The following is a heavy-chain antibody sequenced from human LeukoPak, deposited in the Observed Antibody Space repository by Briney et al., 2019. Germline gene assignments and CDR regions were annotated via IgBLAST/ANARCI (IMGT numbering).Heavy chain of an antibody. D-gene: IGHD3-22*01. J-gene: IGHJ1*01. CDR3: ARLKYYYDASGYRAEYFQH. CDR2: IYTSGST. CDR1: GNSISSGDNY. V-gene: IGHV4-61*02. Sequence: PSETLSLTCTVSGNSISSGDNYWSWIRQPAGKGLEWIGRIYTSGSTNYNPSLKSRVTTSVDTSKNQFSLKLSSVTAADTAVYYCARLKYYYDASGYRAEYFQHWGQGTLVTVSS.